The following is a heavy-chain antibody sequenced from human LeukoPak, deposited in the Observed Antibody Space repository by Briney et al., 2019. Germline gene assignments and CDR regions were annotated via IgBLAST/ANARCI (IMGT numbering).Heavy chain of an antibody. Sequence: GGSLRLSCAASGFTFDNFAMHWVRQAPGKGLEWVSGITWNSRVKTYTPSMKGRFTISRDNAKNSLYLQMNSLRAEDTALYYCAKGAPGMDDSSGFSAFDIWGQGTMVTVSS. CDR2: ITWNSRVK. CDR3: AKGAPGMDDSSGFSAFDI. V-gene: IGHV3-9*01. CDR1: GFTFDNFA. J-gene: IGHJ3*02. D-gene: IGHD3-22*01.